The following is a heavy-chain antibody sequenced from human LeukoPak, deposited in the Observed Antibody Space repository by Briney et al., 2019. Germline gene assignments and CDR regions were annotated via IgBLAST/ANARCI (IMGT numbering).Heavy chain of an antibody. CDR1: GFTFSSSS. J-gene: IGHJ6*03. V-gene: IGHV3-30*02. Sequence: GGSLRLSCAASGFTFSSSSVNWVRQAPGKGLEWVAFIRYDGSNKYYADSVKGRFTISRDNSKNTLYLQMNSLRAEGTAVYYCAKDLRDYMDVWGKGTTVTVSS. CDR2: IRYDGSNK. CDR3: AKDLRDYMDV.